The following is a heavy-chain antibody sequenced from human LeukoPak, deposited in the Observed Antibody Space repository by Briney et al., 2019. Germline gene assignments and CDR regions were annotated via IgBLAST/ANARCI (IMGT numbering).Heavy chain of an antibody. V-gene: IGHV1-46*01. CDR2: INPSGGST. J-gene: IGHJ4*02. Sequence: GASVKVSCKASGYTFTSYYMHWVRQAPGQGLEWMGIINPSGGSTSYAQKFQGRVTMTRDTSTSTAYMELRSLRSDDTAVYYCARALYHTFDYWGQGTLVTVSS. D-gene: IGHD2-2*01. CDR1: GYTFTSYY. CDR3: ARALYHTFDY.